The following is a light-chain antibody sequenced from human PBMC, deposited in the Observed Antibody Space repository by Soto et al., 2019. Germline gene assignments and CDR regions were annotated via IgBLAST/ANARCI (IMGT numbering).Light chain of an antibody. J-gene: IGLJ1*01. CDR1: SSNIGGNS. Sequence: QSVRTQPPSVSAAPGLKVTISCSVSSSNIGGNSVSWYQQLPGTAPKLLIYDDNKRPSGIPDRFSGSKSGTSATLGITGFQTGDEADYYCGSWDSSLSAYVFGTGTKVTVL. CDR2: DDN. V-gene: IGLV1-51*01. CDR3: GSWDSSLSAYV.